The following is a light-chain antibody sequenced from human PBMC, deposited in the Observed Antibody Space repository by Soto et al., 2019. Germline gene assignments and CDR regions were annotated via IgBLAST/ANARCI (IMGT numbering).Light chain of an antibody. CDR1: SNDFGGYNY. CDR2: DVS. Sequence: QSVLTQPASVSGSPGQSFTIYCTGTSNDFGGYNYVSWYQQHPGRVPKLLIYDVSYRPSGVSNRFSGSKSGNTASLTIFGLQAEDEAEYYCSSYTSSTTVGVFGTGTKVTVL. V-gene: IGLV2-14*03. CDR3: SSYTSSTTVGV. J-gene: IGLJ1*01.